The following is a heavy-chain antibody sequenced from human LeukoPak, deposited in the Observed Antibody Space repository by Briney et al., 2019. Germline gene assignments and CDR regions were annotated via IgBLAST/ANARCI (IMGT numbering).Heavy chain of an antibody. V-gene: IGHV1-2*04. Sequence: ASVKVSCTASGYTFTGYYMHWVRQAPGQGLEWMGWINPNSGGTNYAQKFQGWVTMTRDTSISTAYMELSSLRSEDTAVYYCATSPYYGSGSRLFDYWGQGTLVTVSS. CDR2: INPNSGGT. CDR1: GYTFTGYY. J-gene: IGHJ4*02. D-gene: IGHD3-10*01. CDR3: ATSPYYGSGSRLFDY.